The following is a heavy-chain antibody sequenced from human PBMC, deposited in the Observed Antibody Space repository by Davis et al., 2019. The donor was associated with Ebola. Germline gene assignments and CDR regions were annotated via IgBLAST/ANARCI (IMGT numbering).Heavy chain of an antibody. Sequence: PGGSLRLSCAASGFTFSRYAMSWVRQAPGKGLEWVSAISGSGISTYYADSVKGRFTISRDNSKNTLYLRMNSLKAEDTAVYYCANHYGDYVFDYWGQGTLVTVSS. CDR3: ANHYGDYVFDY. D-gene: IGHD4-17*01. CDR2: ISGSGIST. V-gene: IGHV3-23*01. CDR1: GFTFSRYA. J-gene: IGHJ4*02.